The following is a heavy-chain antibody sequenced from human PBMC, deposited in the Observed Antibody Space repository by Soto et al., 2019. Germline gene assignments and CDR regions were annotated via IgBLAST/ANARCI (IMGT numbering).Heavy chain of an antibody. D-gene: IGHD6-13*01. CDR1: GGSISGYF. CDR2: IYTNGTT. J-gene: IGHJ5*02. V-gene: IGHV4-4*07. CDR3: AREAVAATGTWWFDP. Sequence: SETLSLTCTVSGGSISGYFWTWIRQPAGKGLEWIGRIYTNGTTNYHPSLKSRVTMSVDTSKNYFSLNLDYVTAADTAVYYCAREAVAATGTWWFDPWGQGTLVTVSS.